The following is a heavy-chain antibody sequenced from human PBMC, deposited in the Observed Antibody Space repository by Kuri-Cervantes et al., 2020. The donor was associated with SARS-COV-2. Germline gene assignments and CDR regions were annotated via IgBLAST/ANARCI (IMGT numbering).Heavy chain of an antibody. V-gene: IGHV1-69*13. D-gene: IGHD2-21*02. CDR2: IIPIFGTA. CDR3: ARKVGGDYYFDY. Sequence: SVKVSCKASGGTFSSYAISWVRQAPGQGLEWMGGIIPIFGTANYAQKFQGRVTITADESTSTAYMELSRLRSDDTAVYYCARKVGGDYYFDYWGQGTLVTVSS. J-gene: IGHJ4*02. CDR1: GGTFSSYA.